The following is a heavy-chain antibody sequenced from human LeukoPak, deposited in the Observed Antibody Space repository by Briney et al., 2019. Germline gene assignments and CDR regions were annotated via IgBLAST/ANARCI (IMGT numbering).Heavy chain of an antibody. CDR2: IRQDGSEK. CDR3: ARATYVNSSQSLGY. Sequence: AGGSLRLSCEATGFTFSSYWMNWVRQAPGKGLEWVANIRQDGSEKRYVDSVKGRFSISRDNAKNSLYLQMSSLRAEDTAVYYCARATYVNSSQSLGYWGQGTLVTVSS. J-gene: IGHJ4*02. V-gene: IGHV3-7*03. D-gene: IGHD6-6*01. CDR1: GFTFSSYW.